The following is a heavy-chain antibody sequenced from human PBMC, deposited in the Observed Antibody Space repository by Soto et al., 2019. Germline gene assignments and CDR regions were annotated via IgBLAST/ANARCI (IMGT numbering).Heavy chain of an antibody. CDR2: INHSGST. D-gene: IGHD3-10*01. CDR3: ARERQGSDRGSGSRFSHGMDV. J-gene: IGHJ6*02. CDR1: GGSFSGYY. Sequence: PSETLSLTCAVYGGSFSGYYWSWIRQPPGKGLEWIGEINHSGSTNYNPSLKSRVTISVDTSKNQFSLKLSSVTAADTAVYYCARERQGSDRGSGSRFSHGMDVWGQGTTVTVSS. V-gene: IGHV4-34*01.